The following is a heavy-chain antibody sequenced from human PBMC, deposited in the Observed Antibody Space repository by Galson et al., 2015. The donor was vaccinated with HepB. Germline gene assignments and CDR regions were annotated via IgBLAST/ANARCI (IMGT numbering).Heavy chain of an antibody. CDR1: GYSFTRYG. CDR2: IAVYNGNT. D-gene: IGHD6-6*01. V-gene: IGHV1-18*01. Sequence: SVKVSCKASGYSFTRYGISWVRQAPGQGLEWMGWIAVYNGNTDIAQKVQDRVTMTTDTSTNTAYLELRSLRSDDTAVYYCSRARYSTSHPDSWGQGTLVTVSS. CDR3: SRARYSTSHPDS. J-gene: IGHJ5*01.